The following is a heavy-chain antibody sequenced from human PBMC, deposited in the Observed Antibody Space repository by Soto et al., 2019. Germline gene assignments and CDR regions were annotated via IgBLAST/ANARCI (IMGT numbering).Heavy chain of an antibody. CDR1: GFTFNTYW. J-gene: IGHJ6*02. CDR3: ARGRRNYYGLDV. V-gene: IGHV3-74*01. CDR2: IKFDEITT. Sequence: EVQVVESGGGLVQPGGSLRLSCVASGFTFNTYWMHWVRQAPGKGLVWVSRIKFDEITTSYADSVKGRFTISRDNAKNTVYLHMNSLRAEDTGLYYAARGRRNYYGLDVWGQGTTVTVSS.